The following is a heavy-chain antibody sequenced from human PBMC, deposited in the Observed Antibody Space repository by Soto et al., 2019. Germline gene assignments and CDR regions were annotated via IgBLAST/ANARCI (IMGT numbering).Heavy chain of an antibody. V-gene: IGHV3-33*01. Sequence: QVQLVESGGGVVQPGRSMRLSCAASGFTFSSYGKHWVRQAPGKGLEWVAVIWYDGSNKYYADSVKGRFTISRDNSKNTLYLQMNSLRAEDTAVYYCARSAYGEPPGYWGQGTLVTVSS. CDR1: GFTFSSYG. J-gene: IGHJ4*02. CDR2: IWYDGSNK. D-gene: IGHD3-10*01. CDR3: ARSAYGEPPGY.